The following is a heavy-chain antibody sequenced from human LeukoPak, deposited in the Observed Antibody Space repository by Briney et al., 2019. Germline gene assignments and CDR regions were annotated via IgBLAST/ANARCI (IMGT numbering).Heavy chain of an antibody. V-gene: IGHV3-7*01. CDR1: GFSFRNYW. Sequence: GGSLRLSCEVSGFSFRNYWMTWVRQAPGKGLEWVANINQDESVEQYADSAKSRFTITRDNGKNSLYLQMNSLRAEDTAVYYCSAGDVFDIWGQGTMVTVSS. CDR3: SAGDVFDI. J-gene: IGHJ3*02. CDR2: INQDESVE.